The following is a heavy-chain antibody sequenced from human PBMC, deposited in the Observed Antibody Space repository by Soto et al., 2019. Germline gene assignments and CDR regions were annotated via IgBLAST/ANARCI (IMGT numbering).Heavy chain of an antibody. CDR3: ARDSSAWPNYFDS. CDR2: FSGRSGDT. CDR1: GFSTSTHA. V-gene: IGHV3-23*01. Sequence: LRLSCVASGFSTSTHALTWVRQAPGKGLEWVSSFSGRSGDTYYAASVKGRFTISGDSSKNTVILQMNNLRADDTALYYCARDSSAWPNYFDSWGQGIQVTVSS. D-gene: IGHD6-19*01. J-gene: IGHJ4*02.